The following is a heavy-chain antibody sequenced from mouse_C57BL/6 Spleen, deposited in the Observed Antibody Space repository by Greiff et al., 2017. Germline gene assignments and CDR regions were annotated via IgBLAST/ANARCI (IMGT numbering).Heavy chain of an antibody. V-gene: IGHV3-6*01. CDR3: AREKWDDYYAMDY. Sequence: DVKLQESGPGLVKPSQSLSLTCSVTGYSITSGYYWNWIRQFPGNKLEWMGYISYDGSNNYNPSLKNRISITRDTSKNQFFLKLNSVTTEDTATYYCAREKWDDYYAMDYWGQGTSVTVSS. CDR2: ISYDGSN. J-gene: IGHJ4*01. D-gene: IGHD1-3*01. CDR1: GYSITSGYY.